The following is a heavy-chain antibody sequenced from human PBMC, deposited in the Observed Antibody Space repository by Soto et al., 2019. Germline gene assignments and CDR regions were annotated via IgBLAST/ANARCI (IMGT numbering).Heavy chain of an antibody. Sequence: QVQLQESGPGLVKPSETLSLTCTISGGPMNNYYCSWFRQPRGQGLEWIGYMGYNGFTRYNPSLRSRVAISLDTAKNPFSLNLSSVTAADTALYYCARQGVGELHGLVEVWCQGITVTVSS. V-gene: IGHV4-59*08. CDR1: GGPMNNYY. CDR2: MGYNGFT. J-gene: IGHJ6*02. D-gene: IGHD4-17*01. CDR3: ARQGVGELHGLVEV.